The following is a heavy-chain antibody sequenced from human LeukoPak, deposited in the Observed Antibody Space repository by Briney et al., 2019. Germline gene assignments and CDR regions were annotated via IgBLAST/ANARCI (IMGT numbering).Heavy chain of an antibody. CDR1: GYTFTDYY. D-gene: IGHD1-1*01. Sequence: ASVKVSCKVSGYTFTDYYMHWVQQAPGKGLEWMGLVDPEDGETIYAEKFQGRVTITADTSTDTAYMELGSLRSEDTAVYYCATFNGYTGTYYFDYWGQGTLVTVSS. J-gene: IGHJ4*02. CDR2: VDPEDGET. V-gene: IGHV1-69-2*01. CDR3: ATFNGYTGTYYFDY.